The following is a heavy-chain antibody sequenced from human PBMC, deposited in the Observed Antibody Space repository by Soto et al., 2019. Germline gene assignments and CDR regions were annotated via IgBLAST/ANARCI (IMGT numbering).Heavy chain of an antibody. Sequence: PSETLSLTCTVSCGSISSYYWSWIRQPPGKGLEWIGYIYYSGSTNYNPSLKSRVTISVDTSKNQFSLKLSSVTAADTAVYYCASLGESSTSFDYWGQGTLVTVSS. D-gene: IGHD3-16*01. CDR3: ASLGESSTSFDY. V-gene: IGHV4-59*01. J-gene: IGHJ4*02. CDR1: CGSISSYY. CDR2: IYYSGST.